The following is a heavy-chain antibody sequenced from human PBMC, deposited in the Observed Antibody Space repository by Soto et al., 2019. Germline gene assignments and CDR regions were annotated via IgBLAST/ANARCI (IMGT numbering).Heavy chain of an antibody. D-gene: IGHD3-16*02. CDR2: IKSNVNGGTR. CDR3: STERPGTGGGVIVT. CDR1: GFTFRNLW. J-gene: IGHJ3*01. Sequence: DVQLVESGGGLIKPGGSLRLSCVASGFTFRNLWMTWVRQAPGKGLEWVGRIKSNVNGGTRDYAAPVKGRFTISRDDSKDTLYLEMNSLKIEDTAVYYCSTERPGTGGGVIVTWGKGTMVTVSS. V-gene: IGHV3-15*01.